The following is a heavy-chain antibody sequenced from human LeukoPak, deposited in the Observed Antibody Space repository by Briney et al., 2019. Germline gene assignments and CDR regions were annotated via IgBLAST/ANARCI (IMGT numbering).Heavy chain of an antibody. V-gene: IGHV3-23*01. D-gene: IGHD1-26*01. CDR3: ATPIGAYSGSYPFDY. J-gene: IGHJ4*02. CDR2: ISGSGGST. CDR1: GFTFSSYA. Sequence: GGSLRLSCAASGFTFSSYAMSWVRQAPGKGLEWASAISGSGGSTYYADSVKGRFTISRDNSKNTLYLQMNSLRAEDTAVYYCATPIGAYSGSYPFDYWGQGTLVTVSS.